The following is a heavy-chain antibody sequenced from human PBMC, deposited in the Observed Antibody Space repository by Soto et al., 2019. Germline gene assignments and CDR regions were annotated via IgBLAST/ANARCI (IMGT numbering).Heavy chain of an antibody. J-gene: IGHJ5*02. Sequence: QVPLVQSGAEVKKPGASVKVSCKASGYTFTSYGISWVRQAPGQGLEWMGWISAYNGNTNYAQKLQGRVTMTTDTSTSTAYMELRSLRSDDTAVYYCARDCWGSTSCYGHNWFDPWGQGTLVTVSS. CDR2: ISAYNGNT. CDR1: GYTFTSYG. CDR3: ARDCWGSTSCYGHNWFDP. D-gene: IGHD2-2*01. V-gene: IGHV1-18*04.